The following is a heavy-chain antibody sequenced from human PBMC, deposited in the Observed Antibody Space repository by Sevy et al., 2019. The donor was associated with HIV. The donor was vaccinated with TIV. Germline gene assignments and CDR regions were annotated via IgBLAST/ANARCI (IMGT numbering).Heavy chain of an antibody. D-gene: IGHD6-19*01. J-gene: IGHJ3*02. CDR1: GFTFSSYA. CDR3: ARDHRSVPNAFDI. Sequence: GGSLRLSCAASGFTFSSYAMHWVRQAPGKGLEWVAVISYDGSNKYYADSVKGRLTSSRDNSKNTLYLQMNRLRAEDTAVYYCARDHRSVPNAFDIWGQGTMVTVSS. V-gene: IGHV3-30-3*01. CDR2: ISYDGSNK.